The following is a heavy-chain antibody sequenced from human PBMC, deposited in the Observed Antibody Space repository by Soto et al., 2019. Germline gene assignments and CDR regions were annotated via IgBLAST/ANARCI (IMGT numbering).Heavy chain of an antibody. D-gene: IGHD3-10*01. J-gene: IGHJ4*02. V-gene: IGHV3-15*07. CDR1: GFTFKNAW. Sequence: EVQLAESGGGLVKPGGSLRLSCAVSGFTFKNAWMNWVRQAPGKGLEWFGRIKSYSDGGTTDYIAPVKGRFAITRDDSKNMLFLQMDSLKTEDTAVYFCNTAFGTYGSGTLHDYWGQGTLVTVSS. CDR2: IKSYSDGGTT. CDR3: NTAFGTYGSGTLHDY.